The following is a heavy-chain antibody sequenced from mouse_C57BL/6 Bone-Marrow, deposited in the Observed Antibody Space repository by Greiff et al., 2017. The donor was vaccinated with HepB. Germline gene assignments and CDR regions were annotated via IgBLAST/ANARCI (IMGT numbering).Heavy chain of an antibody. CDR2: INSDGGST. Sequence: DVKLVESGGGLVQPGESLKLSCESNEYEFPSHDMSWVRKTPEKRLELVAAINSDGGSTYYPDTMERRFIISRDNTKKTLYLQMSSLRSEDTALYYCARQGSTRYWYFDVWGTGTTVTVSS. CDR3: ARQGSTRYWYFDV. V-gene: IGHV5-2*01. D-gene: IGHD1-3*01. CDR1: EYEFPSHD. J-gene: IGHJ1*03.